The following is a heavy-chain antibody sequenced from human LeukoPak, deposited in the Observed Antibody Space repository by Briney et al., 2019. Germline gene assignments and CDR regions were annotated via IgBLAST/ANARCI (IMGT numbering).Heavy chain of an antibody. CDR3: ARDPGRWLQERYYYYYMDV. J-gene: IGHJ6*03. V-gene: IGHV3-30*04. CDR2: ISYDGSNK. Sequence: PGGSLRLSCAASGFTFSSYAMHWVRQAPGKGLEWVAVISYDGSNKYYADSVKGRFTISRDNSKNTLYLQMNSLRAEDTAVYYCARDPGRWLQERYYYYYMDVWGKGTTVTVSS. D-gene: IGHD5-24*01. CDR1: GFTFSSYA.